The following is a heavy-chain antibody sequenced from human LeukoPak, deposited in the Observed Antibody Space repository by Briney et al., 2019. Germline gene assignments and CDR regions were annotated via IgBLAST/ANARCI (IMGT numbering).Heavy chain of an antibody. Sequence: GGSLRLTCAASGFTISTYAISWVRMPQAPGLELVSAISGSGGSTYYDDFVKSRLIISTVNSKNTLFLQMISLRAAATTVYYCSNQPSTSQVAFDIWVQGRMVTVSS. CDR1: GFTISTYA. CDR2: ISGSGGST. J-gene: IGHJ3*02. D-gene: IGHD1-14*01. CDR3: SNQPSTSQVAFDI. V-gene: IGHV3-23*02.